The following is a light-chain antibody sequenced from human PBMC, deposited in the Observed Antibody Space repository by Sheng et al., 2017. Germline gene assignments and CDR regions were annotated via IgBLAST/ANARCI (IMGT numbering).Light chain of an antibody. CDR1: QSISSY. J-gene: IGKJ4*01. CDR3: QQRSNWVT. Sequence: DIQMTQSPSSLSASVGDRVTITCRASQSISSYLNWYQQKSGKAPKLLIYAASSLQSGVPSRFSGSGSGTDFTLTISSLEPEDFAVYYCQQRSNWVTFGGGTKVEIK. CDR2: AAS. V-gene: IGKV1-39*01.